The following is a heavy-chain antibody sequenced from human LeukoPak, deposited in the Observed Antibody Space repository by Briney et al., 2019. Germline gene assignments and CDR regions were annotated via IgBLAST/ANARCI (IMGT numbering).Heavy chain of an antibody. Sequence: SETLSLTCTVSGGSISTHYWSWIRQPPGKGPEWIGYIYYTGSTDYNPSLKSRLTISVDTSNTQFSLKLSSVTAADTAVYYCARGYYYFDYWGQGTLVTVSS. V-gene: IGHV4-59*11. CDR1: GGSISTHY. CDR3: ARGYYYFDY. CDR2: IYYTGST. D-gene: IGHD3-10*01. J-gene: IGHJ4*02.